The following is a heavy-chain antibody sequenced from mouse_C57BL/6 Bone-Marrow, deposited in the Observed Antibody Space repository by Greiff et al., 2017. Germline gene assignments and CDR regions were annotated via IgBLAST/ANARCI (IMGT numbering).Heavy chain of an antibody. Sequence: VQLVESGPELVKPWASVKISCKASGYAFTSSWMNWVKPRPGPGLEWIGRIYPGDGGTNYNGKFKGKATLTADKSSSKAYMQLSSLTSEDSAVYFCAREGPVTTVFDYWGQGTTLTVSS. CDR2: IYPGDGGT. V-gene: IGHV1-82*01. J-gene: IGHJ2*01. D-gene: IGHD1-1*01. CDR3: AREGPVTTVFDY. CDR1: GYAFTSSW.